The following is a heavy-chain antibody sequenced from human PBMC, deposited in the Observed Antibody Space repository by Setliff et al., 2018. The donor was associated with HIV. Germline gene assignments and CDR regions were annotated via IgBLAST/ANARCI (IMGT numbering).Heavy chain of an antibody. D-gene: IGHD3-10*02. J-gene: IGHJ3*01. CDR1: GGSISSYY. CDR2: IYYSGST. CDR3: AREVNVPISSDGFDL. V-gene: IGHV4-59*12. Sequence: PSETLSLTCTVSGGSISSYYWSWIRQPPGKGLEWIGYIYYSGSTNYNPSLKSRVTISVDTSNNQFSLKLNSVTASDAAVYYCAREVNVPISSDGFDLWGQGTAVTVSS.